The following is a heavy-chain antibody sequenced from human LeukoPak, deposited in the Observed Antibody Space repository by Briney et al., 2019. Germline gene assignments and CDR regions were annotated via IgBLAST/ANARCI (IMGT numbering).Heavy chain of an antibody. D-gene: IGHD2/OR15-2a*01. CDR3: VKDLRSDFMGVLSRYLSY. Sequence: GGSQRLSCSASGFTFSSFAMHWVRQAPGKGLEYVAAISRNGGSTYYADSVKGRFTISRDNSKSTLYLQMSSLRAEDTAVYLCVKDLRSDFMGVLSRYLSYWGQGTLVTVSS. J-gene: IGHJ4*02. CDR1: GFTFSSFA. CDR2: ISRNGGST. V-gene: IGHV3-64D*09.